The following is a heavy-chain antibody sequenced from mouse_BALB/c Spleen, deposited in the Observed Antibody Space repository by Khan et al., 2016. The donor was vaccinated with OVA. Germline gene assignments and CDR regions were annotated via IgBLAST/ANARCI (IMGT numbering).Heavy chain of an antibody. J-gene: IGHJ2*01. D-gene: IGHD3-2*02. CDR3: AREEALYYFDY. V-gene: IGHV1S132*01. CDR2: IYPGTDNT. Sequence: VQLQQSGAELVRPGTSVRLPCKTSGYIFTSYWIHWVKQRSGQGLEWIARIYPGTDNTYYNEKFKDKATLTADKSSSTAYLQLSSLKSEDSAVFFCAREEALYYFDYWGQGTTLTVSS. CDR1: GYIFTSYW.